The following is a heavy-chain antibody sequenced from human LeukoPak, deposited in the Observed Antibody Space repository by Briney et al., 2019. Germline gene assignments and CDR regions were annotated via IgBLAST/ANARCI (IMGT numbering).Heavy chain of an antibody. J-gene: IGHJ3*02. Sequence: SETLSLTCTVSGGSISRYYWSWIRQPAGKGLEWIGRVYTSGSTTYNPSLKSRVTMSIDTSKNQFSLKVSSVTAADTAVYYCARDKGRAFDIWGQGTMVTVSS. CDR2: VYTSGST. CDR3: ARDKGRAFDI. CDR1: GGSISRYY. V-gene: IGHV4-4*07.